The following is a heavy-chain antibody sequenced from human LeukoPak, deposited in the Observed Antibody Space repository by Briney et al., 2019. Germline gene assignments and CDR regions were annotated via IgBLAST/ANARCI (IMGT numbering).Heavy chain of an antibody. J-gene: IGHJ6*03. D-gene: IGHD1/OR15-1a*01. Sequence: PGGSLRLSCAASGFTISSNFMSCVRQAPGKGLEWVSVIYSGGTTYYADSVKGRFTISRDNSKNTLYLQMNSLRAEDTAVYYCARDGYGNNYMDVWGKGTTVTVSS. CDR3: ARDGYGNNYMDV. CDR1: GFTISSNF. V-gene: IGHV3-53*01. CDR2: IYSGGTT.